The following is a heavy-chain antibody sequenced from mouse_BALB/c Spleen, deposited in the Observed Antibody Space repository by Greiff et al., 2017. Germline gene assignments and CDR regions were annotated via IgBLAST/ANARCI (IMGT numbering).Heavy chain of an antibody. J-gene: IGHJ2*01. CDR2: IYPGSGST. CDR1: GYTFTSYW. CDR3: TRSTTVAYFDY. V-gene: IGHV1S22*01. D-gene: IGHD1-1*01. Sequence: LQQPGSELVRPGASVKLSCKASGYTFTSYWMHWVKQRHGQGLEWIGNIYPGSGSTNYDEKFESKGTLTVDTSSSTAYMHLSSLTSEDSAVYYCTRSTTVAYFDYWGQGTTLTVSS.